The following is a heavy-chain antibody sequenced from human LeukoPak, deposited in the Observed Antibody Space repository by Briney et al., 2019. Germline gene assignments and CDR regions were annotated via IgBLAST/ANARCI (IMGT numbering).Heavy chain of an antibody. D-gene: IGHD3-10*01. V-gene: IGHV4-61*01. Sequence: SETLSLTCTVSGGSVSSGSYYWSWIRQPPGKGLEWIGYIYSSVSTKYNTPLKSRVTISVDTSKNQVSLNLSSVTATDTAVYYCARDEWFGYWGQGTLVTVSS. J-gene: IGHJ4*02. CDR1: GGSVSSGSYY. CDR3: ARDEWFGY. CDR2: IYSSVST.